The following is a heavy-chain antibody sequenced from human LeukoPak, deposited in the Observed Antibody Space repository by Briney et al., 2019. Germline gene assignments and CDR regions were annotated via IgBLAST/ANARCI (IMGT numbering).Heavy chain of an antibody. J-gene: IGHJ6*03. CDR2: ISSSSSYI. V-gene: IGHV3-21*03. Sequence: GGSLRLSCAASGFTFSSYSMNWVRQAPGKGLEWVSSISSSSSYIYYADSVKGRFTISRDNAKNSLYLQMNSLKTEDTAVYYCTTARITMVRGVPLWYYYYVDVWGKGTTVTISS. D-gene: IGHD3-10*01. CDR1: GFTFSSYS. CDR3: TTARITMVRGVPLWYYYYVDV.